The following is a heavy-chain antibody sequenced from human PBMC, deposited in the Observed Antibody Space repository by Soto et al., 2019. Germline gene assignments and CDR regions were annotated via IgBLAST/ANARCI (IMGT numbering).Heavy chain of an antibody. V-gene: IGHV1-69*01. D-gene: IGHD2-15*01. J-gene: IGHJ6*02. CDR1: GGTFSSYA. CDR2: IIPIFGTA. Sequence: QVQLVQSGAEVKKPGSSVKVSCKASGGTFSSYAISWVRQAPGQGLEWMGGIIPIFGTANYAQKFQGRVTITADESTCTAYMELSSLRSEDTAVYYCARQAVGYCSGGSCYYYYGMDVWGQGTTVTVSS. CDR3: ARQAVGYCSGGSCYYYYGMDV.